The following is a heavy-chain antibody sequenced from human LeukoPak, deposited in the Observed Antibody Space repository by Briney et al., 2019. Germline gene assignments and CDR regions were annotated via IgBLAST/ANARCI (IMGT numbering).Heavy chain of an antibody. CDR2: ISWNSGSI. D-gene: IGHD3-10*01. J-gene: IGHJ6*03. Sequence: PGRSLRLSCAASGFTFDDYAMHWVRQAPGKGLEWVSGISWNSGSIGYADSVKGRFTISRDNAKNSLYLQMNSLRAEDTAVYYCAKDMITMVRGVLNLHYYYYYMDVWGKGTTVTISS. CDR3: AKDMITMVRGVLNLHYYYYYMDV. CDR1: GFTFDDYA. V-gene: IGHV3-9*01.